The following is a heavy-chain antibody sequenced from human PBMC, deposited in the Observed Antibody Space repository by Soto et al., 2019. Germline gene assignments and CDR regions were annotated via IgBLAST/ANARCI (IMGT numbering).Heavy chain of an antibody. CDR1: GGSISSYY. D-gene: IGHD2-15*01. V-gene: IGHV4-59*08. Sequence: QVQLQESGPGLVKPSETLSLTCTVSGGSISSYYWSWIRQPPGKGLEWIGYIYYSGSTNYNPSLKSRVTISVDTSKNQFSLKLSSVTAADTAVYYCARGGSSRYNWFDPWGQGTLVTVSS. CDR2: IYYSGST. CDR3: ARGGSSRYNWFDP. J-gene: IGHJ5*02.